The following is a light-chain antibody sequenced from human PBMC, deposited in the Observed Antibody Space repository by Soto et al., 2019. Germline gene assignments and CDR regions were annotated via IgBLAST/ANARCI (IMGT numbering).Light chain of an antibody. Sequence: QAVVTQPPSASGSPGESVSISCTGTSSDFGDYNSVSWYQQHPGKAPKLMIYDVSKRPSGVPDRFSGSKSGNTASLTVSGLQAEDEAEYYCSSYAGSSNVFGTGTKVTVL. CDR3: SSYAGSSNV. CDR2: DVS. J-gene: IGLJ1*01. V-gene: IGLV2-8*01. CDR1: SSDFGDYNS.